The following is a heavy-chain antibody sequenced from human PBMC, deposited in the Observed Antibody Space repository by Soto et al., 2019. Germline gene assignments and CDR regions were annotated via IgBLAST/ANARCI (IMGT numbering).Heavy chain of an antibody. CDR2: VSGSGGST. CDR1: GFTFSSYA. V-gene: IGHV3-23*01. CDR3: AKDYYYDSSGYYGPFDY. D-gene: IGHD3-22*01. Sequence: GGSLRLSCAASGFTFSSYAMSWVRQAPGKGLEWVSAVSGSGGSTYYADSVKGRFTISRDNSKNTLYLQMNSLRAEDTAVYYCAKDYYYDSSGYYGPFDYWGQGTLVTVSS. J-gene: IGHJ4*02.